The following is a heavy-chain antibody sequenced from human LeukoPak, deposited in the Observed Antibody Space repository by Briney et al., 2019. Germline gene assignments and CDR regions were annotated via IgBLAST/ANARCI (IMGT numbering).Heavy chain of an antibody. Sequence: PGGSLRLSCAASGFTFRSYAMSWVRQAPGKGLEWVSGVSGSGGSTYYADSVKGRFTISRDNSKNTLYLQMNSLRAEDTAVYYCAKDLDIVATITGNWGQGTLGTVSS. CDR2: VSGSGGST. CDR3: AKDLDIVATITGN. D-gene: IGHD5-12*01. V-gene: IGHV3-23*01. J-gene: IGHJ4*02. CDR1: GFTFRSYA.